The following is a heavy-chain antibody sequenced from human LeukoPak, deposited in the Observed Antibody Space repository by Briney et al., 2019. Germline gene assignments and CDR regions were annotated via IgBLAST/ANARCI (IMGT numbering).Heavy chain of an antibody. J-gene: IGHJ4*02. CDR1: GFTFSNAW. Sequence: GGSLRLSCAASGFTFSNAWMNWVRQAPGKGLEWVGRIKSKTDGGTTDYAAPVKGRFTISRDDSKNTLYLQMNSLKTEDTAVYYCTTYYYGSGSYYTGSYYFDYWGQGTLVTVFS. D-gene: IGHD3-10*01. CDR2: IKSKTDGGTT. CDR3: TTYYYGSGSYYTGSYYFDY. V-gene: IGHV3-15*07.